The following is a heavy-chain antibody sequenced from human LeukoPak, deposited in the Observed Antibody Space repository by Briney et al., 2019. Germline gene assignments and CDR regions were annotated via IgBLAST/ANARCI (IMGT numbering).Heavy chain of an antibody. D-gene: IGHD1-26*01. CDR2: INPNSGGT. CDR1: GYTFTGYY. J-gene: IGHJ4*02. Sequence: ASVKVSCKASGYTFTGYYMHWVRQAPGQGLEWMGWINPNSGGTNYAQKFQGRVTMTRDTSISTAYMELSRLRSDDTAVYYCARLSGSYFGYFDYWGQGTLVTVSS. V-gene: IGHV1-2*02. CDR3: ARLSGSYFGYFDY.